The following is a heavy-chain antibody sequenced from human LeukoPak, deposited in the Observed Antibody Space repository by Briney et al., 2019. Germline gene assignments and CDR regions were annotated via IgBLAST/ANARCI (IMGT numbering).Heavy chain of an antibody. CDR2: IFYDGNT. J-gene: IGHJ4*02. D-gene: IGHD3-10*01. Sequence: SETLSLTCTVSGAYFSSSGCYWGWFRQPPGKGLEWIASIFYDGNTYYNPSLQSRVLISADTSKNHFSLDLEFVTAADTAVYFCERLVASLVWDSGSFPDYWGQGTLVTVSS. V-gene: IGHV4-39*02. CDR3: ERLVASLVWDSGSFPDY. CDR1: GAYFSSSGCY.